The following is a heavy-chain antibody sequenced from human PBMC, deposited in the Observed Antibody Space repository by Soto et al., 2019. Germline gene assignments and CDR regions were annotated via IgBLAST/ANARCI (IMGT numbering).Heavy chain of an antibody. V-gene: IGHV3-33*01. J-gene: IGHJ5*02. CDR2: IWYDGSSI. CDR3: ATDPSKHPLALHWFDP. Sequence: GGARRVWWGGSGGMLSRDGMHGVRLAPGKGLEGVAVIWYDGSSIYYADAVKGRFTISRANSKNTLYLQMNSLRAEDTAVYYCATDPSKHPLALHWFDPCAQGT. D-gene: IGHD6-13*01. CDR1: GGMLSRDG.